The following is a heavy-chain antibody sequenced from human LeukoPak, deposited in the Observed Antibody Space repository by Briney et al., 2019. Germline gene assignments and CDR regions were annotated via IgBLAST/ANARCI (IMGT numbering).Heavy chain of an antibody. J-gene: IGHJ4*02. CDR2: IYYSGST. V-gene: IGHV4-59*01. D-gene: IGHD4-17*01. CDR3: ARGYGDYANFDY. Sequence: SETLSLTCTVSGGSISSYYWSWIRQPPGKGLEWIGYIYYSGSTNYTPSLKSRVTISVDTSKNQFSLKLSSVTAADTAVYYCARGYGDYANFDYWGQGTLVTVSS. CDR1: GGSISSYY.